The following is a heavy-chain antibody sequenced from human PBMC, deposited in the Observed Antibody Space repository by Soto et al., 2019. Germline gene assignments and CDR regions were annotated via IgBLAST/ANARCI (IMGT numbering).Heavy chain of an antibody. D-gene: IGHD1-26*01. Sequence: PSETLSLTCAVSGGSIGTYYWSWIRQPPGKGLEWIGYLYNSGSTNYNPSLKSRVTISVDTSKNQFSLKLKYVTAADTAVYYCVGLLTSIYNYFDPWGQGTQVTVSS. CDR1: GGSIGTYY. CDR3: VGLLTSIYNYFDP. J-gene: IGHJ5*02. V-gene: IGHV4-59*01. CDR2: LYNSGST.